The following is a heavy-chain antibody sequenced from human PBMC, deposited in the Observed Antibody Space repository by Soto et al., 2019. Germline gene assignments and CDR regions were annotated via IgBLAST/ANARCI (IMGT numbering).Heavy chain of an antibody. CDR1: GGSISSYY. CDR2: IYYSGRT. CDR3: ARRYGSAFDI. Sequence: QVQLQESGPGLVKPSETLSLTCTVSGGSISSYYWSWIRQPPGKGLEWIGYIYYSGRTNYNHSLKSRVTISVDTTKNQFPLKLSSVTAADTALYYCARRYGSAFDIWGQGTMVTVSS. D-gene: IGHD3-10*01. J-gene: IGHJ3*02. V-gene: IGHV4-59*01.